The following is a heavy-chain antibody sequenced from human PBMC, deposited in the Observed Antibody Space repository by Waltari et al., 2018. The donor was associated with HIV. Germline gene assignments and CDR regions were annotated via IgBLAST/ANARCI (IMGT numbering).Heavy chain of an antibody. Sequence: QVQLQESGPGLVKPSETLSLTCPVSDYSISSGYYWGWIRQPPGKGLEWIGSIYHSGSTYYNPSLKSRVTISVDTSKNQFSLKLSSVTAADTAVYYCARGPGVLNTEIDYWGQGTLVTVSS. CDR3: ARGPGVLNTEIDY. V-gene: IGHV4-38-2*02. CDR2: IYHSGST. CDR1: DYSISSGYY. J-gene: IGHJ4*02. D-gene: IGHD5-18*01.